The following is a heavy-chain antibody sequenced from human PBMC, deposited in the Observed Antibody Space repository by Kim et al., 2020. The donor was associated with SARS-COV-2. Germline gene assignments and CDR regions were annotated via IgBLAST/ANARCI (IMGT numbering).Heavy chain of an antibody. D-gene: IGHD3-9*01. J-gene: IGHJ4*02. Sequence: GGSLRLSCVASGFTFSKAWMSWVRQAPGKGLEWVGRIKSKTDGGTTDYAAPVKGRFTISRDDSKNTLYLQMNSLKTEDTAVYYCTTSGVSYYDILTGFDLLLNFDYWGLGTLVTVSS. CDR1: GFTFSKAW. CDR2: IKSKTDGGTT. V-gene: IGHV3-15*01. CDR3: TTSGVSYYDILTGFDLLLNFDY.